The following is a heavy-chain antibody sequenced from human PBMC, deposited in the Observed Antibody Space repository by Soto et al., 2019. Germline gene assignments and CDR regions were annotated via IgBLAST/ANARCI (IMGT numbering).Heavy chain of an antibody. D-gene: IGHD1-1*01. J-gene: IGHJ6*02. CDR1: GFTFSDYY. V-gene: IGHV3-11*01. Sequence: GESLKISCAASGFTFSDYYMSWIRQAPGKGLEWVSYISSSGSTIYYADSVKGRFTISRDNAKNSLYLQMNSLRAEDTAVYYCARDVTTGTIYQTYYYGMDVWGQGTTVTVSS. CDR2: ISSSGSTI. CDR3: ARDVTTGTIYQTYYYGMDV.